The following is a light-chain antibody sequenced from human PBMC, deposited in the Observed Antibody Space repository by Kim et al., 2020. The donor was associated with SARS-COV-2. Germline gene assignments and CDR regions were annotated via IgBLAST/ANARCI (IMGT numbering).Light chain of an antibody. Sequence: VDLGQTVRITGQGDSLRSYYATWYQQKPGQAPIVVIYGTNNRPSGIPDRFSGSSSGDTASLTITGTQAGDEADYYCNSRGSNDNVPFGGGTKLTVL. CDR1: SLRSYY. V-gene: IGLV3-19*01. CDR3: NSRGSNDNVP. J-gene: IGLJ2*01. CDR2: GTN.